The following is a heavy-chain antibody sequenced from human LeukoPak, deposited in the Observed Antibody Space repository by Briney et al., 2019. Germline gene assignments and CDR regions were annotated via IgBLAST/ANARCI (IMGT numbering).Heavy chain of an antibody. Sequence: PGGSLRLSCAASGFTFSSYAMSWVRQAPGKGLEWVSAISGSGGSTYYADSVKGRFTIPRDNSKNTLYLQMNSLRAEDTAVYYCAKDYSNYEGYFDYWGQGTLVTVSS. CDR3: AKDYSNYEGYFDY. J-gene: IGHJ4*02. D-gene: IGHD4-11*01. CDR1: GFTFSSYA. V-gene: IGHV3-23*01. CDR2: ISGSGGST.